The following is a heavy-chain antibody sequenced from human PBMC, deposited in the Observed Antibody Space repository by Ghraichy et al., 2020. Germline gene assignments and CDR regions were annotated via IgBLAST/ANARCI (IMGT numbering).Heavy chain of an antibody. D-gene: IGHD3-3*01. Sequence: GGSLRLSCKASGFTFTNYAMTWVRQAPGKGLEWVSVVSGSGRSTFYADSVEGRFAISRDNSKTTLYLQMSGLRADDTAVYYCAKTPGLEWFHAGCDSWGQGTLVTVSS. CDR3: AKTPGLEWFHAGCDS. CDR1: GFTFTNYA. J-gene: IGHJ4*02. V-gene: IGHV3-23*01. CDR2: VSGSGRST.